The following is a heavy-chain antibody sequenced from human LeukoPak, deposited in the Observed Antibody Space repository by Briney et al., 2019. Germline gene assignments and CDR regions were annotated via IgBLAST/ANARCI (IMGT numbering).Heavy chain of an antibody. CDR1: NGSFSDYY. D-gene: IGHD6-19*01. CDR2: MHHSGRT. V-gene: IGHV4-34*01. CDR3: ARGISHSSGSIDY. Sequence: SETLSLTCAVYNGSFSDYYWSWVRQSPEKGLEWIAEMHHSGRTNYNPSLQSRVTISIDTSKNQFSLKLNSVTAADTGVYYCARGISHSSGSIDYWGQGTLVTVSS. J-gene: IGHJ4*02.